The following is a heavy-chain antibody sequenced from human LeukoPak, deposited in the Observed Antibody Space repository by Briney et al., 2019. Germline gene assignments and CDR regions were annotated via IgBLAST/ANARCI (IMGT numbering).Heavy chain of an antibody. V-gene: IGHV3-7*01. Sequence: PGRSLRLSCAASGFTFSSYAMHWVRQAPGKGLEWVANIKGDESARHQADSVKGRFTISRDNTRNSLYLQMTNLRGDDTAVYYCARDVVGSLDYWGQGTLVTVSS. D-gene: IGHD1-26*01. J-gene: IGHJ4*02. CDR2: IKGDESAR. CDR1: GFTFSSYA. CDR3: ARDVVGSLDY.